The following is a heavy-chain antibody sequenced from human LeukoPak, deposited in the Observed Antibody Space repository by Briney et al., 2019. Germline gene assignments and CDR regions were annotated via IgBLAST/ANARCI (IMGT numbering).Heavy chain of an antibody. D-gene: IGHD3-16*01. J-gene: IGHJ5*02. CDR3: ARVFGGGRGGWFDP. Sequence: PSETLSPTCTVSGGSITGYYWTWIRQPPGKGLEWIGYIYYSGSSNYNPSLKSRVTISIHTSENQFSLNLSSVTAADTAVYYCARVFGGGRGGWFDPWGQGTLVAVSS. V-gene: IGHV4-59*01. CDR1: GGSITGYY. CDR2: IYYSGSS.